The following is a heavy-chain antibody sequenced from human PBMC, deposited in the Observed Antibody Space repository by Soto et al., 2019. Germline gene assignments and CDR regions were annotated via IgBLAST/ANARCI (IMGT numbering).Heavy chain of an antibody. J-gene: IGHJ5*02. CDR3: ARLSRPNYYDTSGFFKDNWFDP. CDR2: IIPIVETP. CDR1: GGTFNSYD. Sequence: RASVKVSCKASGGTFNSYDINWVRQAPGQGLEWMGGIIPIVETPKYAQKFQGRVTITADESTNTVYMELSSLRSEDTAMYYCARLSRPNYYDTSGFFKDNWFDPWGQRTLVTVSS. V-gene: IGHV1-69*13. D-gene: IGHD3-22*01.